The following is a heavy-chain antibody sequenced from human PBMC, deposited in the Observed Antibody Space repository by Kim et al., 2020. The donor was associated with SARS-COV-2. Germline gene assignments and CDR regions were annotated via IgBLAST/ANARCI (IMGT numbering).Heavy chain of an antibody. CDR2: INTDNGNT. CDR1: GYTFTNSG. V-gene: IGHV1-3*04. J-gene: IGHJ6*02. CDR3: ARGFRGVAMDV. Sequence: ASVKVSCKASGYTFTNSGLHWVRQAPGQRPEWMGWINTDNGNTQYSQNFQGTVTFTRDTSATTAYMELSSLRSEDTAVYYCARGFRGVAMDVWGQGTTVAVSS. D-gene: IGHD3-10*01.